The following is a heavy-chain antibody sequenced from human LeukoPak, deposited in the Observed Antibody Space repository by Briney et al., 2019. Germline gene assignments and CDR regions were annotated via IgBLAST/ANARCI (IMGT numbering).Heavy chain of an antibody. J-gene: IGHJ6*03. Sequence: PSETLSLTCTVSGGSISSSSYYWGWIRQPPGKGLEWIGSIYYSGSTYYNPSLKSRVTISVDTSKNQFSLKLSSVIAADTAVYYCARASRGHYYMDVWGKGTTVTVSS. V-gene: IGHV4-39*01. CDR3: ARASRGHYYMDV. CDR1: GGSISSSSYY. D-gene: IGHD3-10*01. CDR2: IYYSGST.